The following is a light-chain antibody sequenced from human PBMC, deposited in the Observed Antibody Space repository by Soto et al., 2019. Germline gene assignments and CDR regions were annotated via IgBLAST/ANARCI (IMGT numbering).Light chain of an antibody. CDR1: QSASGY. CDR3: QQRSNWPYLT. Sequence: EIVLPQSPDTLSLSPGERATLSCMASQSASGYLGWYQQKPGQAPRLLIYDATNSSDGVPARFRSSGSGTNFTLTIDSLEPDDVAVYYCQQRSNWPYLTVGGGTRV. CDR2: DAT. J-gene: IGKJ4*01. V-gene: IGKV3-11*01.